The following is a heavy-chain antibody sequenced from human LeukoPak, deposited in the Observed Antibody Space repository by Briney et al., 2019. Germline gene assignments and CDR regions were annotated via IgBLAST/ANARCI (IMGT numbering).Heavy chain of an antibody. D-gene: IGHD5/OR15-5a*01. Sequence: GGSLRLSCAASGFTFDDYGMSWVRQVPGKGLEWVSGINWNGGSTGNADSVKGRFTISRDNAKNSLYLQMNSLTAEDTAVYYCARDWTSPVDDEGDYFDYWGQGTLVTVSS. CDR3: ARDWTSPVDDEGDYFDY. J-gene: IGHJ4*02. V-gene: IGHV3-20*04. CDR2: INWNGGST. CDR1: GFTFDDYG.